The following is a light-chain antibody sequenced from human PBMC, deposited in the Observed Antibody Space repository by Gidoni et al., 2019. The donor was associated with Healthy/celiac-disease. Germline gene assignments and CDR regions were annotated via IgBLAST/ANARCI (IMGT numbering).Light chain of an antibody. J-gene: IGKJ2*01. CDR2: DAS. CDR1: QDISNY. Sequence: DIQMTQSPSSLSASVGDRVTITCQASQDISNYLNWYQQKPGKAPKLLIYDASNLETGVPSRFSGIVSGTDFTFTISSLQPEDIATYYCQQYDNLPYTFGQGTKLEIK. V-gene: IGKV1-33*01. CDR3: QQYDNLPYT.